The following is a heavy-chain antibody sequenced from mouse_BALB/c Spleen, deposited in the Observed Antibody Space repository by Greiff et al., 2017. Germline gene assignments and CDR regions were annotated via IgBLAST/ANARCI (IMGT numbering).Heavy chain of an antibody. CDR2: ISDGGSYT. Sequence: EVKLMESGGGLVKPGGSLKLSCAASGFTFSDYYMYWVRQTPEKRLEWVATISDGGSYTYYPDSVKGRFTISRDNAKNNLYLQMSSLKSEDTAMYYCARDRYYGSSHYAMDYWGQGTSVTVSS. CDR3: ARDRYYGSSHYAMDY. CDR1: GFTFSDYY. J-gene: IGHJ4*01. D-gene: IGHD1-1*01. V-gene: IGHV5-4*02.